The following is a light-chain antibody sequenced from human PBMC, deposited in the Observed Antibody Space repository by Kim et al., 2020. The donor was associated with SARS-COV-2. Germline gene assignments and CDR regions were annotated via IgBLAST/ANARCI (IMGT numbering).Light chain of an antibody. CDR1: SIGGKS. Sequence: PGKTARITCGGNSIGGKSVRWYQQKPGQAPVLVISYDSDRPSGIPERYSGSNSGNTATLTISRVEVGDEADFYCQVWHSSSDHRVVFGGGTKLTVL. V-gene: IGLV3-21*04. CDR2: YDS. CDR3: QVWHSSSDHRVV. J-gene: IGLJ2*01.